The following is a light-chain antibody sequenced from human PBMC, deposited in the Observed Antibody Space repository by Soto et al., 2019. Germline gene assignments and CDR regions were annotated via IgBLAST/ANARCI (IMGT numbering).Light chain of an antibody. V-gene: IGKV1-12*01. CDR3: KQSSAFPLT. CDR2: AVS. J-gene: IGKJ4*01. CDR1: QGINNW. Sequence: DIAVTQTPTSVSASVGDRVPITCRASQGINNWLAWYQQKPGKAPELLIYAVSYLQSGVPSRFSGSGSGTDFTLTISCLQPEDFATYFCKQSSAFPLTFGGGTKADI.